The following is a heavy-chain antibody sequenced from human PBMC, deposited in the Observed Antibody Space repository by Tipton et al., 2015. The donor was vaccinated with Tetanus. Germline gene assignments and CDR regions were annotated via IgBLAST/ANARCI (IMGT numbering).Heavy chain of an antibody. J-gene: IGHJ3*01. CDR2: IFHSGST. Sequence: TLSLTCTVSGGSVSNNYWSWIRQPPGKGLEWIAYIFHSGSTNYSPSLKSRVAISMDTSKNQISLKLSSVTAADTAVYYCARRSYCSSSRCFDAFDLWGQGTMVTVSS. V-gene: IGHV4-59*02. CDR3: ARRSYCSSSRCFDAFDL. CDR1: GGSVSNNY. D-gene: IGHD2-2*01.